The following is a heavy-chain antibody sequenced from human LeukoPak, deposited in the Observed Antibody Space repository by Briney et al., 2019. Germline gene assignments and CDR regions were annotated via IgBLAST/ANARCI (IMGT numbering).Heavy chain of an antibody. CDR3: ARDTHSRYGGNENDY. J-gene: IGHJ4*02. V-gene: IGHV3-21*01. CDR1: GFTFGSYS. Sequence: GGSLRLSCAASGFTFGSYSMNWVRQAPGKGLEWVSSISSSSSYIYYADSVKGRFTISRDNAKNSLYLQMNSLRAEDTAVYYCARDTHSRYGGNENDYWGQGTLVTVSS. CDR2: ISSSSSYI. D-gene: IGHD4-23*01.